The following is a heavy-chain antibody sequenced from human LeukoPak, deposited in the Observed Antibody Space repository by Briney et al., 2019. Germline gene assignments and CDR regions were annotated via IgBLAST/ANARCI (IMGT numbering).Heavy chain of an antibody. CDR1: GFTFSSYD. Sequence: GGSLRLSCAASGFTFSSYDMNWVRQAPGKGLEWVSAISGSGGSSYYADSVKGRFTISRDNSKNTLYLQMNSLRAEDTAVYYCAKTHQPYYYDSSGPSTGSYFDYWGQGTLVTVSS. V-gene: IGHV3-23*01. J-gene: IGHJ4*02. D-gene: IGHD3-22*01. CDR2: ISGSGGSS. CDR3: AKTHQPYYYDSSGPSTGSYFDY.